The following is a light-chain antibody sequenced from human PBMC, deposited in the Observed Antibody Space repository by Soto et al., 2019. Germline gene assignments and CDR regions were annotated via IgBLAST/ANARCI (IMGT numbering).Light chain of an antibody. CDR3: QHYHSYPYT. J-gene: IGKJ2*01. V-gene: IGKV1-5*01. CDR2: DAS. CDR1: QSISTW. Sequence: DIQMTQSPSTLSACVGDRVTITCRASQSISTWLAWYQLKPGKAPKFLIYDASSLESGVPSRFSGSGSGTEFTLTISSLQPDDFGTYYCQHYHSYPYTFAQGTKLEIK.